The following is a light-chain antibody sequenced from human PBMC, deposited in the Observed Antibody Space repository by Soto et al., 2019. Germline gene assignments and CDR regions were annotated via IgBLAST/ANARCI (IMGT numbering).Light chain of an antibody. CDR2: EVS. CDR1: SSDVGGYNY. J-gene: IGLJ3*02. CDR3: SSYTSSSTLHWV. Sequence: QSALTQPASVSGSPGQSITISCTGTSSDVGGYNYVSWYQQHPGKAPKLMIYEVSNRPSGVSNRFSGSKSGNTVSLTISGLQAEDEADYYCSSYTSSSTLHWVFGGGTKLTVL. V-gene: IGLV2-14*01.